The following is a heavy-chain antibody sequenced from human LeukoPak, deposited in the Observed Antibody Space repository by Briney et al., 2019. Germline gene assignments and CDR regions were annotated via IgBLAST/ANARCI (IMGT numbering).Heavy chain of an antibody. CDR1: GGSFSGYY. CDR2: INHSGST. V-gene: IGHV4-34*01. CDR3: ARISLYYDILTGPFDY. Sequence: PSETLSLTCAVYGGSFSGYYWSWIRQPPGKGLEWIGEINHSGSTNYNPSLKSRVTISVDTSKNQFSLKLSSVTAADTAVYYCARISLYYDILTGPFDYWGQGTLVTVSS. D-gene: IGHD3-9*01. J-gene: IGHJ4*02.